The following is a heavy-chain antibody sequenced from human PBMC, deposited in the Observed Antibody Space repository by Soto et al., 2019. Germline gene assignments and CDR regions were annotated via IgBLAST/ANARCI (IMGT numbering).Heavy chain of an antibody. CDR3: ARGDATNIVVTTYYAVDV. V-gene: IGHV1-69*12. Sequence: QVQLVQSGAEVKTPGSSVKVSCKASGGSLSNYGISWGRQAPVQGLEWMGGIIPVFGTANYAQKFQGRVTITADESTIIVYMDVTSLRSEDTAVYYRARGDATNIVVTTYYAVDVWGQGTTVTVSS. D-gene: IGHD4-17*01. J-gene: IGHJ6*02. CDR1: GGSLSNYG. CDR2: IIPVFGTA.